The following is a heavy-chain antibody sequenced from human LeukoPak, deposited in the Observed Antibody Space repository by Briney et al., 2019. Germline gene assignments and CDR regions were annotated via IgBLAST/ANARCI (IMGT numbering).Heavy chain of an antibody. Sequence: SVKVSCKASGGTFSSYAISWVRQAPGQGLEWMGGIIPIFGTANYARKFQGRVTITADESTSTAYMELSSLRSEDTAVYCCARALVPAAITSGYYYMDVRGKGTTVTVSS. CDR3: ARALVPAAITSGYYYMDV. V-gene: IGHV1-69*01. CDR2: IIPIFGTA. CDR1: GGTFSSYA. J-gene: IGHJ6*03. D-gene: IGHD2-2*01.